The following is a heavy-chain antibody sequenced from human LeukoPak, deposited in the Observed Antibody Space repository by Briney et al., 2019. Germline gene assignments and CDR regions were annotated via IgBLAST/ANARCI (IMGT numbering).Heavy chain of an antibody. Sequence: GGSLRLSCAASGFTFSDYYMSWIRQAPGKGLEWVSYISSSGSTIYYADSVKGRFTISRDNAKNSMYLQMNSLRADDTAVYYCARDYCSSTSCLNWFDPWGQGTLVTVSS. CDR3: ARDYCSSTSCLNWFDP. CDR2: ISSSGSTI. J-gene: IGHJ5*02. D-gene: IGHD2-2*01. V-gene: IGHV3-11*01. CDR1: GFTFSDYY.